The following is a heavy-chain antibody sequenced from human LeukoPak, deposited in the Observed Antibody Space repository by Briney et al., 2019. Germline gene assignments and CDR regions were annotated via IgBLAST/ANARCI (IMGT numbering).Heavy chain of an antibody. CDR2: IWYDGSNK. CDR3: ARGKVVGATYVGVFGYYYMDG. V-gene: IGHV3-33*01. J-gene: IGHJ6*03. CDR1: GFTFSRYD. D-gene: IGHD1-26*01. Sequence: PGGSLRLFCAVSGFTFSRYDMHWVRQAPGKGLEGVADIWYDGSNKYYADSVKGRFTISRDNSKHTLYLQMNSLRAEDTAVYYCARGKVVGATYVGVFGYYYMDGWGKGTTVTVSS.